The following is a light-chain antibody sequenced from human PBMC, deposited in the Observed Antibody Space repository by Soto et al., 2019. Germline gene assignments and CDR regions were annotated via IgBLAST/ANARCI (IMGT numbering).Light chain of an antibody. CDR1: QSVSSS. CDR2: GAS. V-gene: IGKV3-15*01. CDR3: QQYNNWPPWT. Sequence: EIIMTQSPATLSVSPGERATLSCRASQSVSSSLAWYQQKPGQAPRLLIYGASTRATGIPARFSGGGSGTEFTLTISSLQSEDFAVYYCQQYNNWPPWTFGQGTKVDIK. J-gene: IGKJ1*01.